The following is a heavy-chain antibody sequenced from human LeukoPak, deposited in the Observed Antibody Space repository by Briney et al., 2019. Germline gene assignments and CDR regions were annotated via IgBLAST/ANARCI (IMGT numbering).Heavy chain of an antibody. CDR1: GFRFSSYA. J-gene: IGHJ3*02. CDR3: ASWGSSSWYAGDDAFDI. Sequence: GGSLRLSCAASGFRFSSYAMSWVRQAPGKGLEWVSAISGSGVSTYYADSVKGRFTVSRDNSKNTLYLQMNSLRAEDTAVYYCASWGSSSWYAGDDAFDIWGQGTMVTVSS. V-gene: IGHV3-23*01. CDR2: ISGSGVST. D-gene: IGHD6-13*01.